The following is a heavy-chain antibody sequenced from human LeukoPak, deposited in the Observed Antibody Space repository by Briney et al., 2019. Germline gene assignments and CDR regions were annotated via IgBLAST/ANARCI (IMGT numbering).Heavy chain of an antibody. Sequence: GESLKISCKGSGYSFTSYWIGWVRQMPGKGLEWMGIIYPGDSDTRYNPSFQGHVTISADKSTTTAYLQWSSLKASDTAMYYCARQRQQLGRHSYYYGMDVWGQGTPVIVSS. CDR2: IYPGDSDT. D-gene: IGHD1-1*01. V-gene: IGHV5-51*01. CDR3: ARQRQQLGRHSYYYGMDV. J-gene: IGHJ6*02. CDR1: GYSFTSYW.